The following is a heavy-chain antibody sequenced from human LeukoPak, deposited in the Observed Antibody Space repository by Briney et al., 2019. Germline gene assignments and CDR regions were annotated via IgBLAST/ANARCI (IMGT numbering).Heavy chain of an antibody. CDR2: ISGSGGST. J-gene: IGHJ5*02. Sequence: GGSLRLSCAASGFTFSSYAMSWVRQAPGKGLEWVSAISGSGGSTYYADSVKGRFTISRDNSKNTLYLQMNSLRAEDTAVYCCAKVIAVAGTSVWFDPWGQGTLVTVSS. CDR3: AKVIAVAGTSVWFDP. V-gene: IGHV3-23*01. D-gene: IGHD6-19*01. CDR1: GFTFSSYA.